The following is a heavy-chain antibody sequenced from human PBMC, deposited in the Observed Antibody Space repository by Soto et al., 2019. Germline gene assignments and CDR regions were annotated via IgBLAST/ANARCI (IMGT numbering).Heavy chain of an antibody. CDR2: IYWDDDK. D-gene: IGHD3-16*02. Sequence: SGPTLVNPTQTLTLTCTFSGFSLSTSGVGVGWIRQPPGKALEWLALIYWDDDKRYSPSLKSRLTITKDTSKNQVVLTMTNMDPVDAATYYCAHAYYDYIWGSYRPNWFDPWGQGTLVTVSS. CDR3: AHAYYDYIWGSYRPNWFDP. V-gene: IGHV2-5*02. J-gene: IGHJ5*02. CDR1: GFSLSTSGVG.